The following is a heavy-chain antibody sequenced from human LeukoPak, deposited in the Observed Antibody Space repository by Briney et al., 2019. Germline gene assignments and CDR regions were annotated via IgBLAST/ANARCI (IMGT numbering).Heavy chain of an antibody. Sequence: SETLSLTCTVSGGSISSYYWSWIRQPPGKGLEWIGYIYYSGSTNYNPSLKSRVTISVDTSKNQFSLKLSSVTAADTAVYYCARPNYYDSKGFDYWGQGTLVTVSS. CDR1: GGSISSYY. CDR2: IYYSGST. D-gene: IGHD3-22*01. CDR3: ARPNYYDSKGFDY. V-gene: IGHV4-59*12. J-gene: IGHJ4*02.